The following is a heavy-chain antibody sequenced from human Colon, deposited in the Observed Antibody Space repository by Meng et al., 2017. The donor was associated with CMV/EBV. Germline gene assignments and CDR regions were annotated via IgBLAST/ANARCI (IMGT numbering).Heavy chain of an antibody. Sequence: GGSLRLSCAASGFTFSSYSMNWVRQAPGKGLEWVSSISSSSSYIYYADSVKGRFTISRDNAKNSLYLQMNSLRAEDTAVYYCARGTPTIFGSSGGHTSGHYFDHWGQGTLVTVSS. CDR2: ISSSSSYI. CDR1: GFTFSSYS. V-gene: IGHV3-21*01. CDR3: ARGTPTIFGSSGGHTSGHYFDH. J-gene: IGHJ4*02. D-gene: IGHD3-3*01.